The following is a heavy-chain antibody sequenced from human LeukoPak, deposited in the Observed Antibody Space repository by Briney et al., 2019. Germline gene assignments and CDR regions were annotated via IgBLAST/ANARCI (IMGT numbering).Heavy chain of an antibody. V-gene: IGHV3-21*01. Sequence: GSLRLSCAASGFTFSSYSMNWVRQAPGKGLEWVSSISSSSGYIYYADSVKGRFTISRDNAKKLLYLQMNSLRAEDTAVYYCAREGDTAMVALDYWGQGTLVTVSS. D-gene: IGHD5-18*01. CDR1: GFTFSSYS. CDR3: AREGDTAMVALDY. J-gene: IGHJ4*02. CDR2: ISSSSGYI.